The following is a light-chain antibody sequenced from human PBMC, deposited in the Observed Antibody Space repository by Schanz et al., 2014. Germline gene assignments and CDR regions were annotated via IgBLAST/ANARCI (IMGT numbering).Light chain of an antibody. V-gene: IGKV3-11*01. J-gene: IGKJ2*01. CDR1: QSVNGY. CDR3: HQCFSFPYS. Sequence: ENVLTQSPGTLSLSPGERATLSCRTSQSVNGYLAWYQQKPGQAPRLLIYDASNRATGIPDRFSGSESGTDFSLTISSLQPEDVAVYYCHQCFSFPYSFGQGTKLEIK. CDR2: DAS.